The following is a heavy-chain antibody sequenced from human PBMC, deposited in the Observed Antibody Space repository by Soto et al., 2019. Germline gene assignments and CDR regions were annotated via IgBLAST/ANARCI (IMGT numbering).Heavy chain of an antibody. Sequence: SETLSLTCTVSGGSISRSTSYWGWIRQPPGKGLEWIGSIYYSGSTYYRPSLKSRVTISVDTSKNHFSLKLSSVTAADTAVYYCARQVPAAIRLGWFDPWGQGTLVTVSS. CDR2: IYYSGST. V-gene: IGHV4-39*01. CDR1: GGSISRSTSY. J-gene: IGHJ5*02. D-gene: IGHD2-2*02. CDR3: ARQVPAAIRLGWFDP.